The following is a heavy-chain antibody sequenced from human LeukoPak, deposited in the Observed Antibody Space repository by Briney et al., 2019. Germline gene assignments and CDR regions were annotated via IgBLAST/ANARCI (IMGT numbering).Heavy chain of an antibody. CDR1: GYTFPSYG. V-gene: IGHV1-18*01. CDR3: ARNTYYYGSGSYYIGDY. Sequence: ASVKVSCKASGYTFPSYGISWVRQAAGQGVEWMGWISAYNGNTNYAQKLQGRVTMTTDTSTSTAYMELRSLRSDDTAVYYCARNTYYYGSGSYYIGDYWGQGTLVTVSS. J-gene: IGHJ4*02. CDR2: ISAYNGNT. D-gene: IGHD3-10*01.